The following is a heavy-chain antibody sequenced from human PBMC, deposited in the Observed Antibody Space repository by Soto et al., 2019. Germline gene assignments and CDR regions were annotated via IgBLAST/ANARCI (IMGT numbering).Heavy chain of an antibody. Sequence: ASVKVSCKASGGTFSSYAISWVRQAPGQGLEWMGGIIPIFGTANYAQKFQGRVTITADESTSTAYMELSSLRSEDTAVYYCARGGRELLYYGMDVWGQGTTVTVSS. CDR1: GGTFSSYA. CDR3: ARGGRELLYYGMDV. D-gene: IGHD1-26*01. V-gene: IGHV1-69*13. J-gene: IGHJ6*02. CDR2: IIPIFGTA.